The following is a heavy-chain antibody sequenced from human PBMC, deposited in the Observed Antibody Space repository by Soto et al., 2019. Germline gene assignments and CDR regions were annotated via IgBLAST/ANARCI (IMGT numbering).Heavy chain of an antibody. CDR3: ARDPPPVISEYYYCSGMDV. J-gene: IGHJ6*02. D-gene: IGHD3-10*01. CDR2: INPNGGGT. Sequence: ASLKVSCKASGYTFTGYYMHWARQAPGQGLEWMGRINPNGGGTNYAQKCQRRDTMTADTSISTAYMELSRLRSDDTAVYYCARDPPPVISEYYYCSGMDVWGQGTPVTVSS. V-gene: IGHV1-2*06. CDR1: GYTFTGYY.